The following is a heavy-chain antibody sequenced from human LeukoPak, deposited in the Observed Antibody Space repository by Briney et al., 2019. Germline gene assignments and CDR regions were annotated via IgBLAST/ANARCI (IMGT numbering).Heavy chain of an antibody. CDR3: ARDLCSSTSCAHFDY. V-gene: IGHV4-38-2*02. CDR1: GYSISSGYY. CDR2: INHSGST. Sequence: SETLSLTCTVSGYSISSGYYWGWIRQPPGKGLEWIGEINHSGSTNYNPSLKSRVTISVDTSKNQFSLKLSSVTAADTAVYYCARDLCSSTSCAHFDYWGQGTLVTVSS. D-gene: IGHD2-2*01. J-gene: IGHJ4*02.